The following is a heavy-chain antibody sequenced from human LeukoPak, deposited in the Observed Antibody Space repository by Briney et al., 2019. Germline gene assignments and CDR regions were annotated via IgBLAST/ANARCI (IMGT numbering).Heavy chain of an antibody. Sequence: WASVKVSCKASGGTFSSYAISWVRQAPGQGLEWMGGIIPIFGTANYAQKFQGRVTITADKSTSTAYMELSSLRSEDTAVYYCARERGPENWFDLWGQGTVVTVSS. CDR1: GGTFSSYA. CDR3: ARERGPENWFDL. CDR2: IIPIFGTA. V-gene: IGHV1-69*06. J-gene: IGHJ5*02.